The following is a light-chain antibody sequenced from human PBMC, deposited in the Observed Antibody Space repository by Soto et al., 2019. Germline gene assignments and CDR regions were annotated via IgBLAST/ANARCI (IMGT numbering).Light chain of an antibody. V-gene: IGLV2-8*01. Sequence: QSVLTQPPSASGSPGQSVNISCTGASSDVGGYNYVSWFQQHPGKAPKLLIYEVTNRPSGVPDRFSGSKSDNTASLTVSGLQAEDEADYYCSSYAGSNTFVFGTGTKVTVL. J-gene: IGLJ1*01. CDR3: SSYAGSNTFV. CDR1: SSDVGGYNY. CDR2: EVT.